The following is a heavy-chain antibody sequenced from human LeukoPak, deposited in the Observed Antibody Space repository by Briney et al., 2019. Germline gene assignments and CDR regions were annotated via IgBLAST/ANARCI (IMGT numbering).Heavy chain of an antibody. Sequence: GGSLRLSCAASGFTVSSNYMSWVRQAPGKGLEWVSVIYSGGSTYYADSVKGRFTISRDNSKNTPYLQMNSLRAEDTAVYYCARAPPYCSSTSCYYYFDYWGQGTLVTVSS. V-gene: IGHV3-53*01. CDR3: ARAPPYCSSTSCYYYFDY. CDR2: IYSGGST. CDR1: GFTVSSNY. J-gene: IGHJ4*02. D-gene: IGHD2-2*01.